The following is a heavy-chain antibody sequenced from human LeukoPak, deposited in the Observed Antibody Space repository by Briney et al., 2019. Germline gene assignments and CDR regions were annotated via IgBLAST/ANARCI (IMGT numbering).Heavy chain of an antibody. V-gene: IGHV4-39*07. CDR1: GGSISFSTYY. J-gene: IGHJ5*02. CDR3: ARAVSGWYFGWFDP. CDR2: IYYSGNT. D-gene: IGHD6-19*01. Sequence: PSETLSLTCTVSGGSISFSTYYWGWIRQPPGKGLDWIGSIYYSGNTYYNPSLKSRVTILVDTSKNQFSLKLSSVTAADTAVYYCARAVSGWYFGWFDPWGQGTLVTVSS.